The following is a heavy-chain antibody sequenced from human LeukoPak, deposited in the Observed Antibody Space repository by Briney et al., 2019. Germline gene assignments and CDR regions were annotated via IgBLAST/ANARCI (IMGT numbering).Heavy chain of an antibody. CDR1: GGSFSGYY. D-gene: IGHD6-6*01. Sequence: SETLSLTCAVYGGSFSGYYWSWIRQPPGKGLEWIGEINHSGSTNYNPSLKSRVTISVDTSKNQFSLKLSSVTAADTAVYYCARGWKGIAARPYYYYYGMDVWGQGTTVTVSS. J-gene: IGHJ6*02. V-gene: IGHV4-34*01. CDR3: ARGWKGIAARPYYYYYGMDV. CDR2: INHSGST.